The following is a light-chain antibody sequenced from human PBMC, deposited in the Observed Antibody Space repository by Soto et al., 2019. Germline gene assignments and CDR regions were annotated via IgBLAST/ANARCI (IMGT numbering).Light chain of an antibody. CDR3: QQRSNWPPLT. CDR2: DAS. V-gene: IGKV3-11*01. Sequence: EVVLTQSPAILSLPPGERATLSCRASQSVGNFLTWYQQKPGQAPRLLIYDASTRATGIPARFSGSGSGTDFTLTISSLELDDFAVYYCQQRSNWPPLTFGGGTKVDIK. CDR1: QSVGNF. J-gene: IGKJ4*01.